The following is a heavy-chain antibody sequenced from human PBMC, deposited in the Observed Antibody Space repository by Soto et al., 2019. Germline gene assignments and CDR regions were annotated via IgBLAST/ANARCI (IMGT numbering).Heavy chain of an antibody. CDR3: ARERSIVRAFDI. CDR2: ISSSSSYI. D-gene: IGHD6-6*01. CDR1: GFTFSSYS. Sequence: GGSLRLSCAASGFTFSSYSMNWVRQAPGKGLEWVSSISSSSSYIYYADSVKGRFTISRDNAKNSLYLQMNSLRAEDTAVYYCARERSIVRAFDIWGQGTMVTVSS. V-gene: IGHV3-21*01. J-gene: IGHJ3*02.